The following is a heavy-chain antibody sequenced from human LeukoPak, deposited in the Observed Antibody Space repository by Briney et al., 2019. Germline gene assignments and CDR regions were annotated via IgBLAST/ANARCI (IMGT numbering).Heavy chain of an antibody. V-gene: IGHV3-20*04. D-gene: IGHD6-19*01. CDR3: ARDSSSGWYGEDY. J-gene: IGHJ4*02. CDR1: GFTFADYG. Sequence: RAGGSLRLSCAASGFTFADYGMSWVRHAPGKGLEWVSGINWNGGSTGYADSVKGRFTISRDNAKNSLYLQMNSLRAEDTALYYCARDSSSGWYGEDYWGQGTLVTVSS. CDR2: INWNGGST.